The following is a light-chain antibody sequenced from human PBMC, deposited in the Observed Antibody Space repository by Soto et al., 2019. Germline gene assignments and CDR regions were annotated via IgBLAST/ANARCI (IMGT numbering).Light chain of an antibody. CDR3: QQYRSSPPVT. CDR1: QSVSSSY. V-gene: IGKV3-20*01. CDR2: GAS. Sequence: IVLTQSPGTLSLSPWERATLSCRASQSVSSSYLAWYQQKPGQAPRLLIYGASSRATGIPDRFSGSGSETDFTLTISRLEPEDFAVYYCQQYRSSPPVTFGQGTRLEIK. J-gene: IGKJ5*01.